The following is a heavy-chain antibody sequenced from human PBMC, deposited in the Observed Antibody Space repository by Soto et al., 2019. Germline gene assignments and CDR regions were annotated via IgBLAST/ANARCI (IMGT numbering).Heavy chain of an antibody. CDR1: GGSISSYY. Sequence: SETLSLTCTVSGGSISSYYWSWIRQPPGKGLEWIGYIYYSGSSNYNPSLKSRVTISVDTSKNQFSLKLSSVTAADTAVYYCARVIGGDFDYWGQGTLVTVSS. D-gene: IGHD3-10*01. V-gene: IGHV4-59*01. J-gene: IGHJ4*02. CDR2: IYYSGSS. CDR3: ARVIGGDFDY.